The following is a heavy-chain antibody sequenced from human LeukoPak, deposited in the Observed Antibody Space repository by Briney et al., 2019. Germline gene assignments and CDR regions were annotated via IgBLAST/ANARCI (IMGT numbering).Heavy chain of an antibody. CDR1: GFTFSTYW. J-gene: IGHJ4*02. Sequence: GGSLRLSCAASGFTFSTYWMNWVRQAPGKGLVWVSRIKSDGSTIYADSVKGRFTISRDNAKNSLYLQMNSLRAEDTAVYYCARGIAGSFDYWGQGTLVTVSS. V-gene: IGHV3-74*01. CDR3: ARGIAGSFDY. D-gene: IGHD6-13*01. CDR2: IKSDGST.